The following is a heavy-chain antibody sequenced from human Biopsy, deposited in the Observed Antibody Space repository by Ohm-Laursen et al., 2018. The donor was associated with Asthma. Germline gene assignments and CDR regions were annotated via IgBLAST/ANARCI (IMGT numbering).Heavy chain of an antibody. J-gene: IGHJ4*02. CDR3: AKDEGGPRIGVAGTFDH. V-gene: IGHV3-23*01. CDR2: ITGRNDNT. Sequence: GSLRLSCAAYGFTYSSHVMNWLRQAPGKGLEWVSAITGRNDNTYYADSVKARFTISRDNSKNTVYLQMNSLTGEDPAVYYCAKDEGGPRIGVAGTFDHWGQGTLVTVSS. CDR1: GFTYSSHV. D-gene: IGHD6-13*01.